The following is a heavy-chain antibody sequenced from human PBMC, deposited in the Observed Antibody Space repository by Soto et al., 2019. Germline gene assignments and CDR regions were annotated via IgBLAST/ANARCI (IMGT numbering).Heavy chain of an antibody. V-gene: IGHV1-69*13. D-gene: IGHD3-22*01. CDR2: IIPIFGTA. Sequence: SVKVSCKASGGTFSSYAISWVRQAPGQGLEWMGGIIPIFGTANYAQKFQGRVTITADESTSTAYIELSSLRSEDTAVYYCARDRGFYDSSGPWGQGTLVTVSS. CDR1: GGTFSSYA. CDR3: ARDRGFYDSSGP. J-gene: IGHJ5*02.